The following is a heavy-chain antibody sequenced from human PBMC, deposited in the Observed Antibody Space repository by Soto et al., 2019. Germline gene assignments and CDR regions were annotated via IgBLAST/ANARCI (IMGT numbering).Heavy chain of an antibody. CDR1: GYAFTTYG. D-gene: IGHD1-1*01. CDR2: ISAHNGNT. J-gene: IGHJ4*02. Sequence: QVHLVQSGAEVKKPGASVKVSCKGSGYAFTTYGITWVRQAPGQGLEWMGWISAHNGNTNYAQKLQGRVTVTRDTSTSTAYMEVRSLRSDDTAVYYCGRGRYGDYWGQGALVTVSS. CDR3: GRGRYGDY. V-gene: IGHV1-18*01.